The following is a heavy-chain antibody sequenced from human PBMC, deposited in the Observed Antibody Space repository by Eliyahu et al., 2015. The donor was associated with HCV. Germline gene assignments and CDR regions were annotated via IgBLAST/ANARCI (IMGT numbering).Heavy chain of an antibody. CDR2: ISVGSTYI. Sequence: EVQLVESGGGLVKPGGSLRLSCXAXGFTFSHFSVSWVRQAPGKGLEWVSSISVGSTYIYYADSLNGRFTISRDNAKNSLYLQMHSLRAEDTAVYFCARARLELRSSLHLAFDVWGQGTMVTVSS. CDR1: GFTFSHFS. J-gene: IGHJ3*01. CDR3: ARARLELRSSLHLAFDV. V-gene: IGHV3-21*01. D-gene: IGHD1-7*01.